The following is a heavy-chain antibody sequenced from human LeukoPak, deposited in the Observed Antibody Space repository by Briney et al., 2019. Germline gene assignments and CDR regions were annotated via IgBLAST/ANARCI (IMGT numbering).Heavy chain of an antibody. V-gene: IGHV3-23*01. D-gene: IGHD6-6*01. CDR3: ARIGYSSSSNDY. CDR2: ISGSGGST. CDR1: GFTFSSYA. Sequence: GGSLRLSCAASGFTFSSYAMSWVRQAPGKGLEWVSAISGSGGSTYYADSVKGRFTISRDNSKNTLYLQMNSLRAEDTAAFYCARIGYSSSSNDYWGQGTLVTVSS. J-gene: IGHJ4*02.